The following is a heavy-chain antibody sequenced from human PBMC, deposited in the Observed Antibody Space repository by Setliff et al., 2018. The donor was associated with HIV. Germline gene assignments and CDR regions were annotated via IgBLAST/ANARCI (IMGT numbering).Heavy chain of an antibody. J-gene: IGHJ5*02. CDR3: AKSLGLLKEGFDP. V-gene: IGHV3-48*01. D-gene: IGHD2-21*01. CDR2: INGGNDMI. Sequence: GGSLRLSCAASGFTFSRYNLNWVRQSPGKGLEWISYINGGNDMIYYADSVKGRFTISRDNSKNTLYLQMNSLRADDTAIYYCAKSLGLLKEGFDPWGRGTLVTVSS. CDR1: GFTFSRYN.